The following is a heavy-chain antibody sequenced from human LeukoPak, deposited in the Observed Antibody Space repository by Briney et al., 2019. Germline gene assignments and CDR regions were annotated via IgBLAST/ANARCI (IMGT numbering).Heavy chain of an antibody. CDR3: ARIGGLEVAGSDAFDL. V-gene: IGHV4-59*02. CDR1: GGSVSGSY. D-gene: IGHD6-19*01. J-gene: IGHJ3*01. Sequence: SETLSLTCTVSGGSVSGSYWSWVRQSPGKGLEWIGYIYYSGATNYNPSLKSRVSISIDTSKNQFSLKLSSVTPADTAVYYCARIGGLEVAGSDAFDLWGQGTLVTVSS. CDR2: IYYSGAT.